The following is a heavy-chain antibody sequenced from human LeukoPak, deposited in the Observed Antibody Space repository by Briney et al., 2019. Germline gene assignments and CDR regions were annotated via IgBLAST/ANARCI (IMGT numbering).Heavy chain of an antibody. CDR3: AKDRLSDYGAPTDAFDI. V-gene: IGHV3-23*01. J-gene: IGHJ3*02. Sequence: GGSLRLSCAASGFTFSSYAMSWVRQAPGKGLEWVSAISGSGGGTYYADSVKGRFTISRDNSKNTLWLQMNSLRAEDTAVYYCAKDRLSDYGAPTDAFDIWGQGTMVTVSS. D-gene: IGHD4-17*01. CDR1: GFTFSSYA. CDR2: ISGSGGGT.